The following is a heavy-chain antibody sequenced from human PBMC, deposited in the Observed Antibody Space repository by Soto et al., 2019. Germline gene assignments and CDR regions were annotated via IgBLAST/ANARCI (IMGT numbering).Heavy chain of an antibody. V-gene: IGHV3-48*01. Sequence: GGSLRLSCAASGFTFSSYSMNWVRQAPGKGLEWVSYISSSSSTIYYADSVKGRFTISRDNAKNSLYLQMNSLRAEDTAVYYCARDEPPVSMYYYYYYMDVWGKGTTVTVSS. J-gene: IGHJ6*03. CDR1: GFTFSSYS. CDR3: ARDEPPVSMYYYYYYMDV. D-gene: IGHD2-2*01. CDR2: ISSSSSTI.